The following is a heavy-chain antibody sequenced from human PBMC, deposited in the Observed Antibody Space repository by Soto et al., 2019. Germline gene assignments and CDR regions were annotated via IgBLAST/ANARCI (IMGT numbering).Heavy chain of an antibody. CDR1: GGTMIRGGHS. D-gene: IGHD3-10*01. J-gene: IGHJ6*02. CDR2: IYYTGTT. Sequence: TLPLTCAVSGGTMIRGGHSWCWIRQPTEKGLEWIGFIYYTGTTYYNPSLKSRVTLSVDRSKNQFSLNLTSVTAADTAMDYCARAPPGPSHRGDVWGQGTTVP. CDR3: ARAPPGPSHRGDV. V-gene: IGHV4-30-2*01.